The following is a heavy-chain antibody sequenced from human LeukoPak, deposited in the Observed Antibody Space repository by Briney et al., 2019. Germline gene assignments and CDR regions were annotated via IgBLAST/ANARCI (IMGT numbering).Heavy chain of an antibody. V-gene: IGHV3-23*01. CDR3: AKGFRGATSDAFDT. CDR1: GFTFDDYA. Sequence: GGSLRLSCAASGFTFDDYAMHWVRHAPGKGLEWVSGISGSGGNTYYADSVKGRFTISRDNSKNTLYLQMNSLRAEDTAVYYCAKGFRGATSDAFDTWGQGTMVTVSS. D-gene: IGHD1-26*01. CDR2: ISGSGGNT. J-gene: IGHJ3*02.